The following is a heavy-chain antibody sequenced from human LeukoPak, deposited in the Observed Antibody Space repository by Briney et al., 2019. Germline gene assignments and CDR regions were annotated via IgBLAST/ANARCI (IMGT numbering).Heavy chain of an antibody. D-gene: IGHD4-17*01. CDR2: IYYSGST. J-gene: IGHJ5*02. CDR1: GGSISSGGYY. V-gene: IGHV4-31*03. CDR3: ARTYGDYGGWFDP. Sequence: LSLTCPVSGGSISSGGYYWSWIRQHPGKGLEWIGYIYYSGSTYYNPSLKSRVTISVDTSKNQFSLKLSSVTAADTAVYYCARTYGDYGGWFDPWGQGTLVTVSS.